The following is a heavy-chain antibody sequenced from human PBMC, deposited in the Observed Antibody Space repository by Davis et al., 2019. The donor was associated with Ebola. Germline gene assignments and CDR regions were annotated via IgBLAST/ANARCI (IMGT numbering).Heavy chain of an antibody. Sequence: ASVTVSCKASGYTFNSYYIHWVRQAPGQGLEWMGWINPNSGGTKYAQKFQGWVTMTRDTSISTVYMDLSSLKSDDTAVYYCARAYCGGDCRPGAYWGQGTLVTVSS. CDR3: ARAYCGGDCRPGAY. CDR2: INPNSGGT. V-gene: IGHV1-2*04. J-gene: IGHJ4*02. D-gene: IGHD2-21*02. CDR1: GYTFNSYY.